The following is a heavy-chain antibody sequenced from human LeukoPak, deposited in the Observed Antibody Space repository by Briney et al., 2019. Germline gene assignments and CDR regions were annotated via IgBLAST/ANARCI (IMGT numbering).Heavy chain of an antibody. Sequence: GGSLRLSCAASGFTFSSYAMNWVRQAPGKGLDWVSGISGTSSYMYYGDSVKGRFTVSRDNAKNSLYLQMESLRVEDTAVYYCARDLHYYGSGPWGQGTLVTVSS. CDR3: ARDLHYYGSGP. J-gene: IGHJ5*02. CDR2: ISGTSSYM. D-gene: IGHD3-10*01. CDR1: GFTFSSYA. V-gene: IGHV3-21*01.